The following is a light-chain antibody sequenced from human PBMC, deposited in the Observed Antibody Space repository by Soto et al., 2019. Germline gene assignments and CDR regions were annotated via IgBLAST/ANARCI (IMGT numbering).Light chain of an antibody. V-gene: IGKV3-15*01. J-gene: IGKJ4*01. CDR2: GAS. Sequence: EIVMTQSPATLSVSPGERATLSCRASQSVSSNLAWYQQKPGQAPRLLIYGASTRATGIPARFSGSGSGTEFTLPISSLQAEEVAVYYCQQYNNWPPVTFRGGTKVEIK. CDR3: QQYNNWPPVT. CDR1: QSVSSN.